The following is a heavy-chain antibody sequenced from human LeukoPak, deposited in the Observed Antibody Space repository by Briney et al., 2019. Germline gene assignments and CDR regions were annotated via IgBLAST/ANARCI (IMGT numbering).Heavy chain of an antibody. Sequence: GGSLRLSCAASGFTVSSNYMSWVRQAPGKGLEWVSVIYSGGSTYYADSVKGRFTISRDNSKNTLYLQMNSLRAEDTAVYYCGYDSSGYYVSYWGQGTLVTVSS. J-gene: IGHJ4*02. V-gene: IGHV3-53*01. CDR1: GFTVSSNY. D-gene: IGHD3-22*01. CDR3: GYDSSGYYVSY. CDR2: IYSGGST.